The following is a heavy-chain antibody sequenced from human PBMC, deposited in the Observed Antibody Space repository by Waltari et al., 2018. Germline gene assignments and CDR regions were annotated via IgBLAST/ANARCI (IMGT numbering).Heavy chain of an antibody. V-gene: IGHV1-2*06. CDR3: VRDLARGPHSRTMY. Sequence: QVQLVQSGAEVKKPGASVTVSCKASGYTFTSYHLHWVRQTPGQGLEWMGRLHPNRGRADYAQHFEGRVTMTRDTSLSTAYMELSGLRSDDTAVYYCVRDLARGPHSRTMYWGQGTLVTVSS. J-gene: IGHJ4*02. D-gene: IGHD3-16*01. CDR2: LHPNRGRA. CDR1: GYTFTSYH.